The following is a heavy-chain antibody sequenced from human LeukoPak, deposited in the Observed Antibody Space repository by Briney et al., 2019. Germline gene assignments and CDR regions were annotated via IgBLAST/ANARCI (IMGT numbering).Heavy chain of an antibody. CDR3: ARSYDSSGYYYDAGIFDY. CDR2: ISYDGSNK. J-gene: IGHJ4*02. V-gene: IGHV3-30*03. D-gene: IGHD3-22*01. CDR1: GFTFSSYG. Sequence: GGSLRLSCAASGFTFSSYGMHWVRQAPGKGLEWVAVISYDGSNKYYADSVKGRFTISRDNAKNSLYLQMNSLRAEDTAVYYCARSYDSSGYYYDAGIFDYWGQGTLVTVSS.